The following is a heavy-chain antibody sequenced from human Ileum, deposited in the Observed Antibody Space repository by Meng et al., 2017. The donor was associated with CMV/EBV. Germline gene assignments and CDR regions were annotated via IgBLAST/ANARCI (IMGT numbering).Heavy chain of an antibody. Sequence: SPSLGMPSRTLAPPCTSSGGPLDHLSHVWSSTRDTRALGQGWSGHTAESRRAYYQSYLQSRVTISVDTAKHPFALLTCSLTAADMAVYYCASVWGTAVRLLFYWGQGTLVTVSS. D-gene: IGHD6-19*01. J-gene: IGHJ4*02. CDR1: GGPLDHLSHV. CDR2: TAESRRA. V-gene: IGHV4-30-4*01. CDR3: ASVWGTAVRLLFY.